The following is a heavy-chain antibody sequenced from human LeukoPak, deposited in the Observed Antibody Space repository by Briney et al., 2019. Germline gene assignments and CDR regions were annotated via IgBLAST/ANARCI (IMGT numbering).Heavy chain of an antibody. V-gene: IGHV3-53*01. CDR1: GFTVSTNY. CDR2: IYSGGST. Sequence: GWSLTHSCEASGFTVSTNYMNWVRQAPGKGLEGVAVIYSGGSTYYADSVKGRFTISRDNSKNTLYLQMNSLRAEDTAVYYCARGFGFWSGYGYYFDYWGQGTLVTVSS. J-gene: IGHJ4*02. D-gene: IGHD3-3*01. CDR3: ARGFGFWSGYGYYFDY.